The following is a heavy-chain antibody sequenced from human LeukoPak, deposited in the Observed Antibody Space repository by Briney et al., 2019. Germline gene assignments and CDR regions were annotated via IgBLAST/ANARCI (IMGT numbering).Heavy chain of an antibody. CDR2: IYYSGST. J-gene: IGHJ4*02. V-gene: IGHV4-59*11. CDR1: GGSISSHY. D-gene: IGHD3-22*01. CDR3: RVTGSRVYDSSGYYYDYFVY. Sequence: PSETLSLTCTVSGGSISSHYWSWIRQPPGKGLEWIGYIYYSGSTNYNPSLKSRVTISVDTSKDQFSLKLSSVTAADTAVYYCRVTGSRVYDSSGYYYDYFVYWGQGTLVTVSS.